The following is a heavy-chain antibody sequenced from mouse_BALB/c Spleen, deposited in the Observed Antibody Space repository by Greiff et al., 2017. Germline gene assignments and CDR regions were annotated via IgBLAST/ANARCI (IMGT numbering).Heavy chain of an antibody. D-gene: IGHD2-3*01. CDR1: GFNIKDTY. J-gene: IGHJ4*01. V-gene: IGHV14-3*02. CDR3: ARNWWLLRMGY. Sequence: EVQLQQSGAELVKPGASVKLSCTASGFNIKDTYMHWVKQRPEQGLEWIGRIDPANGNTKYDPKFQGKSTITADTSSNTAYLQLSSLTSEDTAVYYCARNWWLLRMGYWGQRTSVTGSS. CDR2: IDPANGNT.